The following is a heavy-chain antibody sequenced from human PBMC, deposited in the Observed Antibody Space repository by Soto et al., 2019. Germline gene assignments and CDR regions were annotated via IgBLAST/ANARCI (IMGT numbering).Heavy chain of an antibody. V-gene: IGHV3-48*04. CDR3: ARTAEYNWNYVNFDY. J-gene: IGHJ4*02. CDR2: ISSSSSTI. D-gene: IGHD1-7*01. CDR1: GFTFSSYS. Sequence: GGSLRLSCAASGFTFSSYSMNWVRQAPKKGLEWISYISSSSSTIYYADSVKSRLTISKDNSKSQVVLTMTNMDPVDTALYYCARTAEYNWNYVNFDYWGQGTLVTVSS.